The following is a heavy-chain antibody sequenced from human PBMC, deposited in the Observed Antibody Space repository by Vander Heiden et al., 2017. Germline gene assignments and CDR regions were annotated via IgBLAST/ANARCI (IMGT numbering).Heavy chain of an antibody. J-gene: IGHJ6*02. D-gene: IGHD3-9*01. CDR3: AKGMYYDILTGYSDCYGMDV. CDR2: ISDDGSNK. V-gene: IGHV3-30*18. CDR1: GFTFSSYG. Sequence: QVPLVESGGGVVQPGRSLRLSCAASGFTFSSYGLHWVRQAPGKGLEWVAVISDDGSNKYYADSVKGRFTISRDNSKNTLYLQMNSLRAEDTAVYYCAKGMYYDILTGYSDCYGMDVWGQGTTVTVSS.